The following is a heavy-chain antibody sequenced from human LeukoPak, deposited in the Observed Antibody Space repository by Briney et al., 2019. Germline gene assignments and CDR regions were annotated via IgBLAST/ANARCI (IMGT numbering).Heavy chain of an antibody. CDR1: GGGSISSYY. J-gene: IGHJ2*01. V-gene: IGHV4-59*01. CDR2: VYYNGST. CDR3: ARGGRYDSSGYYDWYFDL. Sequence: SETLSLTCTVSGGGSISSYYWRWIRQPPGKGLEWVGYVYYNGSTRYNPSLKSRLVISVDMSRNRFSLKLNSVTTADTAIYYCARGGRYDSSGYYDWYFDLWGRGTLVAVSS. D-gene: IGHD3-22*01.